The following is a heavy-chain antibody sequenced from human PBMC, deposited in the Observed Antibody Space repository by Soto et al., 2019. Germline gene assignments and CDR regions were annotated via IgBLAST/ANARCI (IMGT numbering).Heavy chain of an antibody. Sequence: SETLSLTCTVSCGSVSSGSYYWSWIRQPPGKGLEWIGRVFSSVSATYNPSLKSRVRISMDTPEKRISLKLDSVAAADAGVYYCTRDGMTTGDTWGPGTLVTVSS. CDR3: TRDGMTTGDT. CDR2: VFSSVSA. D-gene: IGHD2-21*02. V-gene: IGHV4-61*01. J-gene: IGHJ4*02. CDR1: CGSVSSGSYY.